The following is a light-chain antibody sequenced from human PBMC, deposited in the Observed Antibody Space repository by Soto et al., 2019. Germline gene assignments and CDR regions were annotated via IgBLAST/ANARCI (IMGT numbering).Light chain of an antibody. CDR1: NSDFGNYNL. J-gene: IGLJ2*01. Sequence: QSALTQPASVSGSPGQSITISCTGTNSDFGNYNLVSWYQQHPGKAPKLMIYEGSKRPSGVSNRFSGSKSGNTASLTISGLQAEDEADYYCCSYAGSSTLVFGGGTKLTVL. CDR2: EGS. CDR3: CSYAGSSTLV. V-gene: IGLV2-23*01.